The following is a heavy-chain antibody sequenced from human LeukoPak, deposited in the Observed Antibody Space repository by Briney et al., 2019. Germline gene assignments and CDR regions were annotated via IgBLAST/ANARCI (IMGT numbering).Heavy chain of an antibody. V-gene: IGHV4-61*02. CDR1: GGSIRSVDYY. CDR3: ARTFYSNYNGPSV. CDR2: IYASGST. J-gene: IGHJ4*02. D-gene: IGHD2-8*01. Sequence: SEALTLTCTVSGGSIRSVDYYWSCIRQPAGKGLEWIGRIYASGSTNYTPSLKSRVTISVDASKNQFSLRLNSVTAADTAVYYCARTFYSNYNGPSVWGQGTLVTVSS.